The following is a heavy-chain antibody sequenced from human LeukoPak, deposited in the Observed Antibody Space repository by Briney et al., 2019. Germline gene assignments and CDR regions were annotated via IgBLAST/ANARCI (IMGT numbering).Heavy chain of an antibody. CDR2: INLNVVST. J-gene: IGHJ4*02. CDR1: GFTSDEYS. V-gene: IGHV3-20*03. Sequence: PLGCLRLSSAPSGFTSDEYSMSWVRQAPRKGLEWGSGINLNVVSTGYADSLEGRFTTSRDNANNSLYLQMNSLRPEDTALYSCARETSYGSSPHYFAYGGRGTLVTVSS. CDR3: ARETSYGSSPHYFAY. D-gene: IGHD6-13*01.